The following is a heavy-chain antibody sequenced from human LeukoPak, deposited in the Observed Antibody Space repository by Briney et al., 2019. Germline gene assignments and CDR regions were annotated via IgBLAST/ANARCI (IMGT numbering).Heavy chain of an antibody. CDR1: GYSFTSYW. J-gene: IGHJ5*02. CDR2: IYPGDSDT. D-gene: IGHD2-2*03. V-gene: IGHV5-51*01. CDR3: ARAGLDIVVVPAAKVWFDP. Sequence: GESLKISCKGSGYSFTSYWIGWVRQMPGKGLEWMGIIYPGDSDTRYCPSFQGQVTISADKSISTAYLQWSSLKASDTAMYYCARAGLDIVVVPAAKVWFDPWGQGTLVTVSS.